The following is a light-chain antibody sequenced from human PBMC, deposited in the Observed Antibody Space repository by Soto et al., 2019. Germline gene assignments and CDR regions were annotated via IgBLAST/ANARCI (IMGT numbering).Light chain of an antibody. CDR1: QGISNY. CDR2: AAS. V-gene: IGKV1-27*01. Sequence: DIQITQSPSSLSASVGDRVTITCRASQGISNYFAWYQHKPVKVPKLLIYAASTLKSGVPSRFSGSGSGTDFTITISSLQPEDVATYYCQKYNSASFSFGPGTKVDIK. J-gene: IGKJ3*01. CDR3: QKYNSASFS.